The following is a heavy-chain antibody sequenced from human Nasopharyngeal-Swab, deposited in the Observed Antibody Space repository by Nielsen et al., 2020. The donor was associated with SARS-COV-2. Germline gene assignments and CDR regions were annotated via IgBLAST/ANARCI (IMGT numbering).Heavy chain of an antibody. D-gene: IGHD3-3*01. CDR3: ARAKVSWSGEFDY. CDR2: INVGNDNR. CDR1: GYTFTNHV. J-gene: IGHJ4*02. V-gene: IGHV1-3*01. Sequence: ASVKVSCKASGYTFTNHVIHWVRQAPGQRLEWMGWINVGNDNRRYSLKFHDRITITRDTSASTAYMELSSLISEDTAVYYCARAKVSWSGEFDYWGQGTLVTVS.